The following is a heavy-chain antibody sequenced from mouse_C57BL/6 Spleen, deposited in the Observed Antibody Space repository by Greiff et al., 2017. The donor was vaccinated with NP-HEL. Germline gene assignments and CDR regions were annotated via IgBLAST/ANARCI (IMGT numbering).Heavy chain of an antibody. CDR3: APTVVAPYYFDY. V-gene: IGHV1-82*01. D-gene: IGHD1-1*01. Sequence: QVQLQQSGPELVKPGASVKISCKASGYAFSSSWMNWVKQRPGKGLEWIGRIYPGDGDTNYNGKFKGKATLTADKSSSTAYMQLSSLTSEDSAVYFCAPTVVAPYYFDYWGQGTTLTVSS. J-gene: IGHJ2*01. CDR2: IYPGDGDT. CDR1: GYAFSSSW.